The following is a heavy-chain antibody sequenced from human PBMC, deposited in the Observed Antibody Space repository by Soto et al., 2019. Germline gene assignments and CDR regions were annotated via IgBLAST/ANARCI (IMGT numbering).Heavy chain of an antibody. CDR2: ISYDGSNK. J-gene: IGHJ5*02. CDR3: ARAGPRRSIAAAGPLDP. CDR1: GFTFSSYA. V-gene: IGHV3-30-3*01. Sequence: PGGSLRLSCAASGFTFSSYAMHWVRQAPGKGLEWVAVISYDGSNKYYADSVKGRFTISRDNSKNTLYLQMNSLRAEDTAVYYCARAGPRRSIAAAGPLDPWGQGTLVTVSS. D-gene: IGHD6-13*01.